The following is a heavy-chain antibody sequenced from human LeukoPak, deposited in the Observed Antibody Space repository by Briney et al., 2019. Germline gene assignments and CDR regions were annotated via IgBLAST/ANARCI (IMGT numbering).Heavy chain of an antibody. V-gene: IGHV1-69*05. D-gene: IGHD6-13*01. CDR2: ISPIFGTA. CDR3: ARVIAEAGTGYYFDY. Sequence: SVKVSCKASGGTFSSYAISWVRQAPGQGLEWMGGISPIFGTANYAQTFQGRVTITTDESPSTASMELSSLRSEDTAVYYCARVIAEAGTGYYFDYWGQGTLVTVSS. J-gene: IGHJ4*02. CDR1: GGTFSSYA.